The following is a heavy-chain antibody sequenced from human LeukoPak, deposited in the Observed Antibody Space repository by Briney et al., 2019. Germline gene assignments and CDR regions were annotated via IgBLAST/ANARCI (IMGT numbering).Heavy chain of an antibody. D-gene: IGHD3-9*01. CDR3: ARLPTGYPNWFDA. Sequence: SETLSLTCTVSGGSLNFKTNSWAWVRQPPGRSLEWIGAVHFSGDIYYNPSVMSRVTIPVDRSKNQYFLRLNSLTATDTAIYYCARLPTGYPNWFDAWGRGILVTVSS. V-gene: IGHV4-39*01. CDR2: VHFSGDI. CDR1: GGSLNFKTNS. J-gene: IGHJ5*02.